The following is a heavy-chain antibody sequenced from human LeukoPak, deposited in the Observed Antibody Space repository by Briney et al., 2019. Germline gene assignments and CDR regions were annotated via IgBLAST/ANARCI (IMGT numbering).Heavy chain of an antibody. J-gene: IGHJ3*02. CDR1: GVSMRSHY. CDR3: ARLINNDNSGDADTFDM. D-gene: IGHD3-22*01. CDR2: IDYSGSN. Sequence: PSETLSLTCTVSGVSMRSHYWSWIRQTPGKGLEWIGYIDYSGSNRYNPSLQSRVSISVDTSKNQFSLKLTSVTATDTAVYYCARLINNDNSGDADTFDMWGQGTVVTVFS. V-gene: IGHV4-59*11.